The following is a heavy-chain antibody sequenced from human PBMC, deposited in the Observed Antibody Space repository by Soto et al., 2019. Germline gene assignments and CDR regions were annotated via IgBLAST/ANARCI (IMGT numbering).Heavy chain of an antibody. D-gene: IGHD5-12*01. V-gene: IGHV3-9*01. CDR3: AKDRGSGYDAANLFDY. CDR2: ISWNRGSI. CDR1: GFTFDDYS. Sequence: EVQLVESGGGLVQPGRSLRLSCAASGFTFDDYSMHWVRQAPGKGLEWVSGISWNRGSIGYADSVKGRFTISRDNAKNSLYLKMNSLRAEDTALYYCAKDRGSGYDAANLFDYWGQGTLVTVSS. J-gene: IGHJ4*02.